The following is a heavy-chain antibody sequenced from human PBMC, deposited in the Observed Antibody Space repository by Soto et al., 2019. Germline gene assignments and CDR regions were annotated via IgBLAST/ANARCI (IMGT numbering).Heavy chain of an antibody. D-gene: IGHD5-18*01. V-gene: IGHV1-3*01. CDR3: ARGLNGYLHYFDH. CDR2: INAGNGNT. J-gene: IGHJ4*02. Sequence: ASVKVSCKASGYTFTSYAMHWVRQAPGQRLEWMGWINAGNGNTKYSQKFQGRVTITRDTSASTAYMELSSLRSEDTAVYYCARGLNGYLHYFDHWGQGTLVTVSS. CDR1: GYTFTSYA.